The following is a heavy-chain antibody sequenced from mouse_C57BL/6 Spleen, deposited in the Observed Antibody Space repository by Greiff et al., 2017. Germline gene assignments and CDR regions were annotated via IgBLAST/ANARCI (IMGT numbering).Heavy chain of an antibody. J-gene: IGHJ1*03. CDR1: GYTFTSYW. Sequence: VQLQQPGAELVRPGSSVKLSCKASGYTFTSYWMHWVKQRPIQGLEWIGNIDPSDSETHYNQKFKDKATLTVDKSSSTAYMQLSSLTSEDSAVYYCARQGAYSWYFDVWGTGTTVTVSS. CDR2: IDPSDSET. D-gene: IGHD2-10*01. V-gene: IGHV1-52*01. CDR3: ARQGAYSWYFDV.